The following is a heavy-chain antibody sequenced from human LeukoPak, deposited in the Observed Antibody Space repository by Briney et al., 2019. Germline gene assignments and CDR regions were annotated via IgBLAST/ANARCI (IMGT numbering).Heavy chain of an antibody. J-gene: IGHJ4*02. CDR2: IWYDGSNK. Sequence: GGSLRLSCAASGFTFSSYGMHWVRQAPGKGLGWVAVIWYDGSNKYYADSVKGRFTISRDNSKNTLYLQMNSLRAEDTAVYYCARGRRIITIFGVVIEGTYFDYWGQGTLVTVSS. CDR1: GFTFSSYG. V-gene: IGHV3-33*01. CDR3: ARGRRIITIFGVVIEGTYFDY. D-gene: IGHD3-3*01.